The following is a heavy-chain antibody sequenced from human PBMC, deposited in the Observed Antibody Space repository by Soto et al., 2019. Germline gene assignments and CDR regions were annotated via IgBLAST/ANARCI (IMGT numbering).Heavy chain of an antibody. CDR3: ASKRSVTTPYYFDY. V-gene: IGHV1-69*13. D-gene: IGHD4-4*01. J-gene: IGHJ4*02. CDR2: IIPIFGTA. Sequence: ASVKVSCKASGVTFSSYAISWVRQAPGQGLEWMGGIIPIFGTANYAQKFQGRVTITADESTSTAYMELSSLRSEDTAVYYCASKRSVTTPYYFDYWGQGTLVTVSS. CDR1: GVTFSSYA.